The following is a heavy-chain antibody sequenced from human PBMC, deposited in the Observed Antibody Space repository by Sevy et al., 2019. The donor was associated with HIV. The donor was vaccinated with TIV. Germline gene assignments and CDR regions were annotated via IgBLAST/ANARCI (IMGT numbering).Heavy chain of an antibody. J-gene: IGHJ3*02. D-gene: IGHD4-17*01. Sequence: GGSLRLSCAASGFAFSSYTVHWVRQAPDKGLEWVALISYDESIEYYADSVRGRFTISRDTSESTLYLQMSSLRAEDTAVYYCARGGSSGDSWDAFDIWGQGTVVTVSS. CDR2: ISYDESIE. V-gene: IGHV3-30*14. CDR1: GFAFSSYT. CDR3: ARGGSSGDSWDAFDI.